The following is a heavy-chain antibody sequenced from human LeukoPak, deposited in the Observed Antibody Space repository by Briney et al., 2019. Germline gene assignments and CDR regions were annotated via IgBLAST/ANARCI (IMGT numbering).Heavy chain of an antibody. CDR2: IKQDGSEK. Sequence: GGSLRLSCVASRFTFSSYWMSWVRQAPGKGLEWVANIKQDGSEKHYVDSVKGRFTISRDNAKNSLYLQMNSLRAEDTAVYHCAHSGSYHDYWGQGTLVTVSS. J-gene: IGHJ4*02. V-gene: IGHV3-7*01. D-gene: IGHD1-26*01. CDR1: RFTFSSYW. CDR3: AHSGSYHDY.